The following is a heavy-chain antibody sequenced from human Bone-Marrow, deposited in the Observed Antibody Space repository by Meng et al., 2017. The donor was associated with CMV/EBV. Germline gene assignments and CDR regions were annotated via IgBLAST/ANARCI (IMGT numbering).Heavy chain of an antibody. Sequence: GESLKISCAASGFTFSSYSMNWVRQAPGKGLEWVSSISSSSSYIYYADSVKGRFTISRDNAKNSLYLQMNSLRAEDTAVYYCARDLAGTIRRALYGMDVWGQGTTVTVSS. CDR3: ARDLAGTIRRALYGMDV. J-gene: IGHJ6*02. CDR2: ISSSSSYI. CDR1: GFTFSSYS. V-gene: IGHV3-21*01. D-gene: IGHD6-13*01.